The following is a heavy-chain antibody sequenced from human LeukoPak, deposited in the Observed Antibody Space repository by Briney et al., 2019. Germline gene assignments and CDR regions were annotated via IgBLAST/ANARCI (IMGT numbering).Heavy chain of an antibody. CDR2: IYYSGST. D-gene: IGHD2-15*01. J-gene: IGHJ6*03. V-gene: IGHV4-59*01. CDR1: GGSISSYY. Sequence: PSETLSLTCTVSGGSISSYYWSWIRQPPGKGLEWIGYIYYSGSTNYNPSLKSRVTISVDTSKNQFSLKLSSVTAADTAVYYCARDSEDIVDEWRYYYYYMDVWGKGTTVTVSS. CDR3: ARDSEDIVDEWRYYYYYMDV.